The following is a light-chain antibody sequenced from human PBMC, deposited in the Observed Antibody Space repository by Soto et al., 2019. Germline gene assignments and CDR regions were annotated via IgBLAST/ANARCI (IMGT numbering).Light chain of an antibody. CDR3: QSYDSSLSASV. V-gene: IGLV1-40*01. CDR2: VNN. Sequence: QSVLTQPPSVSGAPGQRVTISCTGSSSNIGAGYDVHWYQQVTGTAPKLLIYVNNNRPSGVPDRFSGSKSGTSASLVITGLQAEDEADYYCQSYDSSLSASVFGGGTKFTVL. J-gene: IGLJ3*02. CDR1: SSNIGAGYD.